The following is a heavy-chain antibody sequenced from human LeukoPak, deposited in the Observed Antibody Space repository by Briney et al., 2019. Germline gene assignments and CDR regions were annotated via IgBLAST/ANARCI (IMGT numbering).Heavy chain of an antibody. Sequence: SETLSLTCAVYGGSFSGYYWSWIRQPPGKGLEWIGEINHSGNASYNPSLKRRVTMSVDTSKSQFSLKLTSVTAADTAVYYCAGWHCNSISCERGFDYWGQGTLVTVSS. V-gene: IGHV4-34*01. CDR3: AGWHCNSISCERGFDY. CDR2: INHSGNA. D-gene: IGHD2-2*01. CDR1: GGSFSGYY. J-gene: IGHJ4*02.